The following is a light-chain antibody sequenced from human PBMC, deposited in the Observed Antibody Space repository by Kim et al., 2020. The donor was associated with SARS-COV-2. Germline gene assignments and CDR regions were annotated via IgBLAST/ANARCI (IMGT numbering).Light chain of an antibody. CDR3: QSYDSSLSGHVV. J-gene: IGLJ2*01. V-gene: IGLV1-40*01. CDR1: SSNNGAGYH. CDR2: GNS. Sequence: QSVLTQPPSVSGAPGQRVTISCTGSSSNNGAGYHVHWYQQLPGTAPKLLIYGNSNRPSGVPDRFSGSKSGTSASLAITGLQAEDEAGYYCQSYDSSLSGHVVFGGGTQLTVL.